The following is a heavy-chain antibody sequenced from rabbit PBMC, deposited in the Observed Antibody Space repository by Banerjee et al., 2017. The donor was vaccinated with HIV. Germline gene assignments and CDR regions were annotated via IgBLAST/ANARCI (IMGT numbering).Heavy chain of an antibody. CDR3: ARGTYVRSGDYYFSL. J-gene: IGHJ4*01. V-gene: IGHV1S39*01. CDR2: IDPVFGST. D-gene: IGHD1-1*01. CDR1: GFDFSSYG. Sequence: QEQLVESGGGLVQPGGSLKLSCKASGFDFSSYGVSWVRQAPGKGLEWIGYIDPVFGSTYYASWAKGRFTISKASSTTVTLQMTSLTAADTATYFCARGTYVRSGDYYFSLWGPGTLVTVS.